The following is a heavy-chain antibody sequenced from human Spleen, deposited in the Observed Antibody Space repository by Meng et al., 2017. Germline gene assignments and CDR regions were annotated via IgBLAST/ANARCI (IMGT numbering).Heavy chain of an antibody. D-gene: IGHD5-18*01. V-gene: IGHV1-2*06. CDR1: GYTFTGYY. CDR2: INPNSGGT. CDR3: AREYMGYSYSSFDY. J-gene: IGHJ4*02. Sequence: ASVKVSCKASGYTFTGYYMHWVRQALGQGLEWMGRINPNSGGTNYAQKFQGRVTMTRDTSISTAYMELSRLRSDDTAVYYCAREYMGYSYSSFDYWGQGTLVTVSS.